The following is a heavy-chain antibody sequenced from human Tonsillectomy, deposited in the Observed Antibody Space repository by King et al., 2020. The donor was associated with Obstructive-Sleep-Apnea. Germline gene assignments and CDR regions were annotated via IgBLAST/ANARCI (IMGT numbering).Heavy chain of an antibody. CDR1: GFTFSSYS. CDR3: ARDEGYCSSTSCYAGGGMDV. CDR2: ISSSSRYI. J-gene: IGHJ6*02. V-gene: IGHV3-21*01. Sequence: QLVQSGGGLVKPGGSLRLSCAASGFTFSSYSMNWVRQAPGKGLEWVSSISSSSRYIYYADSVKGRFTISRDNAKNSLYLQMNSLRAEDTAVYYCARDEGYCSSTSCYAGGGMDVWGQGTTVTVSS. D-gene: IGHD2-2*01.